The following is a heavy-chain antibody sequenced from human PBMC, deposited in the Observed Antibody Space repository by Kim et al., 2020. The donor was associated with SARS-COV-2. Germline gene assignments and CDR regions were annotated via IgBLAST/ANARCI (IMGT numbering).Heavy chain of an antibody. V-gene: IGHV4-34*01. CDR3: ARGRLLLLWFGELSRFDY. J-gene: IGHJ4*02. Sequence: KSRITISVDKAKNQFSLKLSSVTAADTAVYYCARGRLLLLWFGELSRFDYWGQGTLVTVSS. D-gene: IGHD3-10*01.